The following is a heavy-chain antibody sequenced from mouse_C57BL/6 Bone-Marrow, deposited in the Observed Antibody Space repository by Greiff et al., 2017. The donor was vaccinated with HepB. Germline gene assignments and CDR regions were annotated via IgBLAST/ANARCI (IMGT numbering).Heavy chain of an antibody. V-gene: IGHV1-81*01. CDR1: GYTFTSYG. CDR3: ARGLGSYWYFDV. Sequence: QVQLQQSGAELARPGASVKLSCKASGYTFTSYGISWVKQSTGQGLEWIGEIYPRSGNTYYNEKFKGKATLTADKSSSTAYMELRSLTSEDSAVYFCARGLGSYWYFDVWGTGTTVTVSS. D-gene: IGHD3-3*01. J-gene: IGHJ1*03. CDR2: IYPRSGNT.